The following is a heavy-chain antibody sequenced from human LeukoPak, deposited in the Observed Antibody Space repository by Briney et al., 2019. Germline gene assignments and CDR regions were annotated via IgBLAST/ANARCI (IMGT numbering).Heavy chain of an antibody. D-gene: IGHD2-2*01. CDR1: GYSFTSYW. J-gene: IGHJ3*02. CDR2: IYPGDSDT. Sequence: GESLKISCKGSGYSFTSYWIGWVRQMPGKGLEWMGIIYPGDSDTRYSPSFQGQVTISADKSISTAYLQWSSLKASDTAMYYCARGAIVVVPAAVPGAFDIWGQGTMVTVSS. CDR3: ARGAIVVVPAAVPGAFDI. V-gene: IGHV5-51*01.